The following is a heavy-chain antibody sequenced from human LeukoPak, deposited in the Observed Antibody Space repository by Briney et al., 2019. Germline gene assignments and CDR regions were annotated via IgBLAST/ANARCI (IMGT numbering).Heavy chain of an antibody. CDR2: IYYSGST. CDR1: GGSISSYY. CDR3: AREARYDPYFDP. J-gene: IGHJ5*02. D-gene: IGHD3-3*01. V-gene: IGHV4-59*01. Sequence: SETLSLTCTVSGGSISSYYWSWIRQPPGKGLEGIGYIYYSGSTNYTPSLKSRVTISVDTSKNQFSLKLSSVTAADTAVYYCAREARYDPYFDPWGQGTLVTVSS.